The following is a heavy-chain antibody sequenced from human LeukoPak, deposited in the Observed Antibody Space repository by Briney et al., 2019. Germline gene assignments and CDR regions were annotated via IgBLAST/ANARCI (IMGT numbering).Heavy chain of an antibody. CDR3: VQEARRDGYKLAPVAEH. CDR2: IKQDGSVK. CDR1: GFSFSGYW. Sequence: PGGSLRLSCAASGFSFSGYWMSWVRQTPGKGLEWVANIKQDGSVKNSVDSMKGRFTISRDNTKNTLYLQMNGLRDEDTAVYYCVQEARRDGYKLAPVAEHWGQGTLVTVSS. V-gene: IGHV3-7*03. D-gene: IGHD5-24*01. J-gene: IGHJ1*01.